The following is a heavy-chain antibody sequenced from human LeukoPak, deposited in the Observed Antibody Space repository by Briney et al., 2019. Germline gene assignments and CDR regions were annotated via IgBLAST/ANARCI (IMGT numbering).Heavy chain of an antibody. Sequence: PGGSLRLSCAASGFSFSSYDMHWVRQAPGKGLEWVAVISYDGSNKYYADSVKGRFTISRDNSKNALYLQMNSLRAEDTAVYYCAKSVGWFGEGVYGMDVWGQGTTVTVSS. CDR3: AKSVGWFGEGVYGMDV. CDR2: ISYDGSNK. CDR1: GFSFSSYD. J-gene: IGHJ6*02. D-gene: IGHD3-10*01. V-gene: IGHV3-30*18.